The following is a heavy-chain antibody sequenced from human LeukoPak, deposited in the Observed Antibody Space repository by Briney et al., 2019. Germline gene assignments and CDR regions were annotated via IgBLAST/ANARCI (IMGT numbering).Heavy chain of an antibody. V-gene: IGHV3-23*01. CDR2: ISGSGGST. D-gene: IGHD1-26*01. Sequence: GGSLRLSCAASGFTFSSYAMSWVRQAPGKGLEWVSAISGSGGSTYHADSVKGRFTISRDNSKNTLYLQMSSLRTEDTAVYYCVKVSSTVGATYFDYWGQGTLVTVSS. CDR1: GFTFSSYA. J-gene: IGHJ4*02. CDR3: VKVSSTVGATYFDY.